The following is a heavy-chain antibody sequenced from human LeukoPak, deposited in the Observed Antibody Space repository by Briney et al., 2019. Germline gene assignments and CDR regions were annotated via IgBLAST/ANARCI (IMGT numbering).Heavy chain of an antibody. CDR1: GYTFTTYG. CDR2: INPNSGAT. J-gene: IGHJ5*02. CDR3: ARSDARVNWFDP. V-gene: IGHV1-2*02. Sequence: ASVKVSRKGSGYTFTTYGISWVRQAPAQGLEWMGWINPNSGATNYAQKLQGRVTMTRDTSISTVHMELSRLTSEDTAVYYCARSDARVNWFDPWGQGSLVTVSS. D-gene: IGHD2-8*01.